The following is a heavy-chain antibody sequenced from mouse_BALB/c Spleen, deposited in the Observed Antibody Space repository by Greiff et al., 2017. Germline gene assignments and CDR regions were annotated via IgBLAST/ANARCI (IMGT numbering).Heavy chain of an antibody. Sequence: QVQLQQSGAELMKPGASVKISCKATGYTFSSYWIEWVKQRPGHGLEWIGEILPGSGSTNYNEKFKGKATFTADTSSNTAYMQLSSLTSEDSAVYYCARYDYAPYYYAMDYWGQGTSVTVSS. CDR1: GYTFSSYW. J-gene: IGHJ4*01. CDR3: ARYDYAPYYYAMDY. D-gene: IGHD2-4*01. CDR2: ILPGSGST. V-gene: IGHV1-9*01.